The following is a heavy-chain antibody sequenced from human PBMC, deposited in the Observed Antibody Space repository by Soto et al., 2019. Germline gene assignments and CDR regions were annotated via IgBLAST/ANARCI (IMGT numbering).Heavy chain of an antibody. J-gene: IGHJ3*02. CDR1: GFTFDDYA. D-gene: IGHD4-17*01. Sequence: EVQLVESGGGLVQPGRSLRLSCAASGFTFDDYAMHWVRQAPGKGLEWVSGISWNSGSIGYADSVKGRFTISRDNAKNSLYLQMNSLRAEDTALYYCAKDLQRLGDYDFEAFDIWGQGRMVTVSS. CDR3: AKDLQRLGDYDFEAFDI. V-gene: IGHV3-9*01. CDR2: ISWNSGSI.